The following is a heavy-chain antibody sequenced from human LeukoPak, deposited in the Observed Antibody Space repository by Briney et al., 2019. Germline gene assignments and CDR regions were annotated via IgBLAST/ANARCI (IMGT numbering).Heavy chain of an antibody. J-gene: IGHJ4*02. V-gene: IGHV3-48*01. Sequence: ETLSLTCTVSGGSISSSSYYWGWIRQPPGKGLEWVSYIRGSSSTMYYADSVRGRFIISRDNAKNSLYLQMNSLRAEDTAVYYCVRDGLQFLDYFDYWGQGTLVTVSS. CDR1: GGSISSSS. CDR2: IRGSSSTM. CDR3: VRDGLQFLDYFDY. D-gene: IGHD5-24*01.